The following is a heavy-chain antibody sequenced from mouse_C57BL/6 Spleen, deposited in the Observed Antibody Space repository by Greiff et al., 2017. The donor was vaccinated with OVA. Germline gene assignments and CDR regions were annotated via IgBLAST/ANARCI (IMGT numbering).Heavy chain of an antibody. Sequence: QVQLQQSGAELVKPGASVKISCKASGYAFSSYWMNWVKQRPGKGLEWIGQIYPGDGDTNYNGKFKGKATLTADKSSSTAYMQLSSLTSEDSAVYFCARSGYGSQYYFDYWGQGTTLTVSS. CDR2: IYPGDGDT. D-gene: IGHD1-1*01. CDR3: ARSGYGSQYYFDY. J-gene: IGHJ2*01. V-gene: IGHV1-80*01. CDR1: GYAFSSYW.